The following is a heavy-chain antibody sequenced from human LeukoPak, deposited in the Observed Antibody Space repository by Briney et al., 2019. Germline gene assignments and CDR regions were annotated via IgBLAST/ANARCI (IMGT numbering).Heavy chain of an antibody. D-gene: IGHD1-14*01. CDR1: GYTFTGHY. CDR2: INPNSGDT. V-gene: IGHV1-2*02. Sequence: APVKVSCKASGYTFTGHYMHWVRQAPGQGLEWMGWINPNSGDTNYAQKFQGRVTMTRDTSISTAYMELSRLRSDDTAVYYCARGENPVPEEYFDYWGQGTLVT. J-gene: IGHJ4*02. CDR3: ARGENPVPEEYFDY.